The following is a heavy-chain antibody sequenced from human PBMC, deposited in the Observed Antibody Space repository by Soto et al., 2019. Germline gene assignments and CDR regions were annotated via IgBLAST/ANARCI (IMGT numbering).Heavy chain of an antibody. CDR1: GGSISTYY. CDR2: IYYDGST. V-gene: IGHV4-59*12. CDR3: ARGLIVTAHYYYYGMDV. J-gene: IGHJ6*02. D-gene: IGHD3-22*01. Sequence: SETLSLTCTVSGGSISTYYWSWIRQPPGKGLEWIGYIYYDGSTNYNPSLKSRVTISVDTSKNQFSLKLSSVTAADTAVYYCARGLIVTAHYYYYGMDVWGQGTTVTVSS.